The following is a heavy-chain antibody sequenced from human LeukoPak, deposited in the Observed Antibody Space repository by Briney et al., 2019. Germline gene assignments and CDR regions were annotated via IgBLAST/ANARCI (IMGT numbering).Heavy chain of an antibody. J-gene: IGHJ2*01. CDR1: GGSTSSDY. D-gene: IGHD3-16*01. CDR3: ARLKLGAYFDL. CDR2: VYNSGDT. V-gene: IGHV4-59*08. Sequence: SETLSLTCTVSGGSTSSDYWSWIRQSPGKGLEWVGYVYNSGDTGKNPSLKSRVTILLDTSKNRCSLKLTSVSAADTAVYYCARLKLGAYFDLWGRGTLVTVSS.